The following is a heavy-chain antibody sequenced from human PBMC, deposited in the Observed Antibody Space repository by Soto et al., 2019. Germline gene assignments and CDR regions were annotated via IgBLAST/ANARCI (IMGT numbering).Heavy chain of an antibody. CDR3: ARQGLSVVVPAAMATWFDP. CDR1: GGSISSSSYY. V-gene: IGHV4-39*01. J-gene: IGHJ5*02. CDR2: IYYSGST. D-gene: IGHD2-2*01. Sequence: SETLSLTCTVSGGSISSSSYYWGWIRQPPGKGLEWIGSIYYSGSTYYNPSLKSRVTISVDTSKNQFSLKLSSVTAADTAVYYCARQGLSVVVPAAMATWFDPWGQGTLVTVSS.